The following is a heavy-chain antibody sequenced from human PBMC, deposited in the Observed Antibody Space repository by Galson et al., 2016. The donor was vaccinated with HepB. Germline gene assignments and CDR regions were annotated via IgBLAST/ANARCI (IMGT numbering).Heavy chain of an antibody. J-gene: IGHJ4*02. Sequence: SLRLSCAASGFTVSSYYMSWVRQAPGKGLEWVSIIYTGGSTYYADSVKGRFTISRDNSKNTLYLQMNGLRAEDTAVYYCASFVGGWYNYWGQGTLVTVSS. D-gene: IGHD6-19*01. CDR3: ASFVGGWYNY. CDR2: IYTGGST. V-gene: IGHV3-53*01. CDR1: GFTVSSYY.